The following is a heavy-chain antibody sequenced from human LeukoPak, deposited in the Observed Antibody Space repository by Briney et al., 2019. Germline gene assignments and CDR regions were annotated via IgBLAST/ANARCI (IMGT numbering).Heavy chain of an antibody. V-gene: IGHV1-69*05. D-gene: IGHD3-3*01. CDR3: ARDREESGYSSDCFYY. CDR1: GGTFSSYA. Sequence: ASVKVSCKASGGTFSSYAISWVRQAPGQGLEWMGGIIPIFGTANYAQKFQGRVTITTDESTSTAYMELSSLRSEDTAVYYCARDREESGYSSDCFYYWGQGTLVTVSS. CDR2: IIPIFGTA. J-gene: IGHJ4*02.